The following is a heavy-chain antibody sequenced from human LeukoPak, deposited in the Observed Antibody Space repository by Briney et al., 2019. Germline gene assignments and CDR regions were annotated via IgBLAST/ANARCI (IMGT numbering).Heavy chain of an antibody. CDR2: VYHSGST. J-gene: IGHJ4*02. Sequence: SETLSLTCTVSGHSISSGYYWGWIRQPPGKGLEWIGSVYHSGSTYYNPSLKSRATISVDKSRNQFSLKLSSVTAADTAVYYCARARSGKWGFDYWGQGTLVTVSS. CDR3: ARARSGKWGFDY. CDR1: GHSISSGYY. D-gene: IGHD1-26*01. V-gene: IGHV4-38-2*02.